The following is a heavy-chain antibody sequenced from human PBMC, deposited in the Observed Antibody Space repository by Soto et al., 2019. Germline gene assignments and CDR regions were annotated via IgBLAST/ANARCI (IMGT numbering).Heavy chain of an antibody. CDR1: GGSISGFY. J-gene: IGHJ4*02. CDR3: ARGPFCGNDCYFDV. Sequence: PSETLSLTCTVAGGSISGFYWSWVRQPAGKGLEWIGRIYISGATKYNPSLRNRVTMSVDTSTDQYSLNLASMTAADTAVYFCARGPFCGNDCYFDVWGQGTQVTVSS. D-gene: IGHD2-21*02. V-gene: IGHV4-4*07. CDR2: IYISGAT.